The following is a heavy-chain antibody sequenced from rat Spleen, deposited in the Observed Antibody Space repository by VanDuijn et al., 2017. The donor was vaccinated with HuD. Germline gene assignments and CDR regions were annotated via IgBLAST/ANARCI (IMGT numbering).Heavy chain of an antibody. CDR1: GFSLTNFH. Sequence: QVQLKESGPGLVQPSQTLSLTCTFSGFSLTNFHVTWVRQPPGQGLEWVGVIWAGGSTAYNSLLKSRLSISRDTSKNQVFLEMNSLQTEDTATYYCVREANSPGITFDYWGQGTLVTVSS. J-gene: IGHJ3*01. D-gene: IGHD1-4*01. V-gene: IGHV2-43*01. CDR2: IWAGGST. CDR3: VREANSPGITFDY.